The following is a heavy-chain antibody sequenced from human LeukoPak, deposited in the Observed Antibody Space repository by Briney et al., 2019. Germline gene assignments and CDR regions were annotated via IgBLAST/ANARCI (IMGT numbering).Heavy chain of an antibody. CDR2: IIPILGIA. V-gene: IGHV1-69*02. CDR1: GGTFSSYT. D-gene: IGHD6-6*01. CDR3: ASDGYSSSSP. J-gene: IGHJ5*02. Sequence: GSSVKVSCKASGGTFSSYTISWVRQAPGQGLGWMGRIIPILGIANYAQKFQGRVTITADKSTSTAYMELSSLRSEDTAVYYCASDGYSSSSPWGQGTLVTVSS.